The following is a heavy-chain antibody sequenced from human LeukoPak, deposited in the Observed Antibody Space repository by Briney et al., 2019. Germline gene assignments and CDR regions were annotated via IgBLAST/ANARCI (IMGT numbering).Heavy chain of an antibody. Sequence: SETLSLTCAVYGGSFSGYYWSWIRQPPGKGLEWIGETNHSGSTNYNPSLKSRVTISVDTSKNQFSLKLSSVTAADTAVYYCARGGVRSRDAVVVPAASHLLFDYWGQGTLVTVSS. CDR2: TNHSGST. CDR1: GGSFSGYY. D-gene: IGHD2-2*01. J-gene: IGHJ4*02. V-gene: IGHV4-34*01. CDR3: ARGGVRSRDAVVVPAASHLLFDY.